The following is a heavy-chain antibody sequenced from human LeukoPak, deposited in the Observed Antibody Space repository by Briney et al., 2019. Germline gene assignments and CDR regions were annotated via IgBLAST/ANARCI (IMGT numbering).Heavy chain of an antibody. CDR3: ARVSGGIDY. Sequence: GGSLRLSCAASGFTFSSYAMHWVRQAPGKGLEWVAVISYDGSNKYYADSVKGRFTISRDNSKNTLYLQMNSLRAEDTAVYYCARVSGGIDYWGQGTLVTVSS. D-gene: IGHD2/OR15-2a*01. V-gene: IGHV3-30-3*01. J-gene: IGHJ4*02. CDR2: ISYDGSNK. CDR1: GFTFSSYA.